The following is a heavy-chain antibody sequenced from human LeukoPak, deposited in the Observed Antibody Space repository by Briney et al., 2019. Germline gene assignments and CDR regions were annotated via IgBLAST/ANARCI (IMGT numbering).Heavy chain of an antibody. CDR3: ARDIAVAGLTDY. V-gene: IGHV3-7*01. Sequence: GGSLRLSCAASEVTFSTYTMTWVRQAPGKGLEWVANIKQDGSEKYYVDSVKGRFTISRDNAKNSLYLQMNSLRAEDTAVYYCARDIAVAGLTDYWGQGTLVTVSS. CDR1: EVTFSTYT. CDR2: IKQDGSEK. J-gene: IGHJ4*02. D-gene: IGHD6-19*01.